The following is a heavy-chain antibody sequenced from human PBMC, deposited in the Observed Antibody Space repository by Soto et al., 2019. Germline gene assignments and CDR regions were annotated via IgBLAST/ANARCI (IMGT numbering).Heavy chain of an antibody. CDR3: VSRIPVWVFDY. CDR2: MYPGGDI. V-gene: IGHV3-53*01. Sequence: EVQLVESGGGLTQPGGSLRLSCLVSGFTVTTNYMGWVRQAPGKGLEWVAVMYPGGDIPYSDSVKGRFTISRDTSKSTLSVRLYSLKGEDRAVYFRVSRIPVWVFDYWGQGTLVTASP. CDR1: GFTVTTNY. J-gene: IGHJ4*01. D-gene: IGHD7-27*01.